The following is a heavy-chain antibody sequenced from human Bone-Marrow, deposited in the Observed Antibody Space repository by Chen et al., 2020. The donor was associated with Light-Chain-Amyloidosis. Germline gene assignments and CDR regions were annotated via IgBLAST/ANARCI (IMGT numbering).Heavy chain of an antibody. CDR3: AKGFGSGTYSSPGDY. D-gene: IGHD3-10*01. CDR2: ISRDTGRT. CDR1: GFDFADSA. V-gene: IGHV3-9*01. J-gene: IGHJ4*02. Sequence: EVQLVESGGGLVQPGGSLRLSCSASGFDFADSAMHWVRQAPGRGLQWVSGISRDTGRTYYADSVRGRFPVSRDNGKTSLFLEMNGLRPDDTALYFCAKGFGSGTYSSPGDYWGQGIMVNVSS.